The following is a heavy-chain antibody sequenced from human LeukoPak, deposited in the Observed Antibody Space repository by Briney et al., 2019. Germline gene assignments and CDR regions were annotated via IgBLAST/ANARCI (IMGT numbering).Heavy chain of an antibody. CDR3: ARTRSIQLWPTPDY. V-gene: IGHV4-4*07. Sequence: SETLSLTCTVSGGSISSYYWSWIRQPAGKGLEWIGRIYTSGSTNYNPSLKSRVTMSVDTSKNQFSLKLSSVTAADTAVYYCARTRSIQLWPTPDYWGQGTLVTVSS. CDR2: IYTSGST. CDR1: GGSISSYY. J-gene: IGHJ4*02. D-gene: IGHD5-18*01.